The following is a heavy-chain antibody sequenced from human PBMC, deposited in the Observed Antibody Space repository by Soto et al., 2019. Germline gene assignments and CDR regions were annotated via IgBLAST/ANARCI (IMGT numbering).Heavy chain of an antibody. V-gene: IGHV4-4*02. D-gene: IGHD6-13*01. CDR3: AIPGLGAAGYMDV. J-gene: IGHJ6*02. CDR2: IYHSGST. CDR1: GGSISSSNW. Sequence: TSETLSLTCAVSGGSISSSNWWSWVRQPPGKGLEWIGEIYHSGSTNYNPPLKSRVTISVDKSKNQFSLKLSSVTAADTAVYYCAIPGLGAAGYMDVSGHGTTGTV.